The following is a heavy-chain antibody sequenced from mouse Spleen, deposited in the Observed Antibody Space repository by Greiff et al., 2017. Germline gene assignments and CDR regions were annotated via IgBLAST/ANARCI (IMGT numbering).Heavy chain of an antibody. V-gene: IGHV1-55*01. Sequence: QVQLLQPGAELVKPGASVKMSCKASGYTFTSYWITWVKQRPGQGLEWIGDIYPGSGSTNYHEKFKSKVTLTVDTSSSTAYMQLSSLTSEDSAVYYCARYYGSPWFAYWGQGTLVTVSA. D-gene: IGHD1-1*01. CDR3: ARYYGSPWFAY. J-gene: IGHJ3*01. CDR1: GYTFTSYW. CDR2: IYPGSGST.